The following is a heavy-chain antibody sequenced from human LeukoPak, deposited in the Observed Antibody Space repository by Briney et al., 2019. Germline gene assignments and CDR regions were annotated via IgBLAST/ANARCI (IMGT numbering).Heavy chain of an antibody. V-gene: IGHV3-21*01. CDR1: GFTFSSYS. J-gene: IGHJ4*02. D-gene: IGHD2-2*01. CDR2: ISSSSNYR. Sequence: GGSLRLSCAASGFTFSSYSMNWVRQAPGKGLEWVSFISSSSNYRYYTDSVKGRFTISRDNSRNTLYLQMNSLRTEDTAVYYCDCSSTSCYAAGDYWGQGTLVTVSS. CDR3: DCSSTSCYAAGDY.